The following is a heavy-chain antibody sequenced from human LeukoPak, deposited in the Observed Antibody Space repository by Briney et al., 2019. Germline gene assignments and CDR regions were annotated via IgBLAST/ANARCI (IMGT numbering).Heavy chain of an antibody. J-gene: IGHJ4*02. V-gene: IGHV4-30-4*02. D-gene: IGHD5-18*01. CDR3: SRGPGLGYPYYFDY. CDR2: IYYSGST. Sequence: SETLSLTCTVSGGSISSGDYYWSWIRHPPGKGLEWIGYIYYSGSTYYNPSLKSRVTISVDTSKNQFSLKLSSVTAADTAVYYCSRGPGLGYPYYFDYWGQGTLVTVSS. CDR1: GGSISSGDYY.